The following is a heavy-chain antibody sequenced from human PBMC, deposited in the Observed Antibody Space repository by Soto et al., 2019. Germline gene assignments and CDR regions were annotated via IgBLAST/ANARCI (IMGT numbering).Heavy chain of an antibody. CDR3: AKKVNSGPGSQYFDY. Sequence: GGSLRLSCAASGFSFSSYWMHWVRQAPGKGLVWVSRIKSDGSSTSYADSVKGRFTISRDNAKNTLYLQMNSLRAEDTAIYYCAKKVNSGPGSQYFDYWGQGTLVTVSS. J-gene: IGHJ4*02. CDR1: GFSFSSYW. V-gene: IGHV3-74*01. D-gene: IGHD3-10*01. CDR2: IKSDGSST.